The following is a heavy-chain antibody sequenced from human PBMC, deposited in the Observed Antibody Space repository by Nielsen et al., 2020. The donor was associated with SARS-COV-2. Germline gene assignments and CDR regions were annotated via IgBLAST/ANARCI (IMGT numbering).Heavy chain of an antibody. Sequence: GESLKISCAASGFTFSSYGMHWVRQAPGKGLEWVAVISYDGSNKYYADSVKGRFTISRDNSKNSLYLQMNSLRAEDTAVYYCARVDYYGSGTIFGPYYYYGMDVWGQGTTVTVSS. CDR1: GFTFSSYG. D-gene: IGHD3-10*01. CDR2: ISYDGSNK. V-gene: IGHV3-33*05. CDR3: ARVDYYGSGTIFGPYYYYGMDV. J-gene: IGHJ6*02.